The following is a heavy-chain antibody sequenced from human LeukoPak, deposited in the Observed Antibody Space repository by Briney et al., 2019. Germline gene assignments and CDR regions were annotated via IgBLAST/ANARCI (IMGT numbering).Heavy chain of an antibody. CDR3: ARTLLYCSGGNCYPTRFDY. CDR2: ITSSSTSI. D-gene: IGHD2-15*01. J-gene: IGHJ4*02. CDR1: GFTFSSHS. V-gene: IGHV3-48*01. Sequence: GGSLRLSRAASGFTFSSHSMNWVRQAPGKGLEWVSYITSSSTSIYYADSVKGRFTISRDNAKNSLYLQMNSLRAEDTAVYYCARTLLYCSGGNCYPTRFDYWGQGTLVTVSS.